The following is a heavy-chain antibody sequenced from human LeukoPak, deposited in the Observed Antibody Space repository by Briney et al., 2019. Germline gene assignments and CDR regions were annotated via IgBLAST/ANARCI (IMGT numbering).Heavy chain of an antibody. CDR2: ISYDGSNK. CDR3: ARFVVVPAAQSWVLDY. CDR1: GFTFSSYG. D-gene: IGHD2-2*01. J-gene: IGHJ4*02. Sequence: GRSLRLSCAASGFTFSSYGMHWVRQAPGKGLEWVAVISYDGSNKYYADSVKGRFTISRDNSKNTLYLQMNSLRAEDTAVYYCARFVVVPAAQSWVLDYWGQGTLVTVSS. V-gene: IGHV3-30*03.